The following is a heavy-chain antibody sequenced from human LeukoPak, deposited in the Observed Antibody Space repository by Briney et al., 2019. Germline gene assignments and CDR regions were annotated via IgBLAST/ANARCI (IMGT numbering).Heavy chain of an antibody. Sequence: GASVKDSCKASGYTFTGYYMDWVRQAPGQGLEWMGWINPNSGGTNYAQKFQGRVTMTRDTSISTAYMELSRLRSDDTAMYYCAREMTWIQLEDWGQGTLVTVSS. V-gene: IGHV1-2*02. CDR2: INPNSGGT. J-gene: IGHJ4*02. CDR1: GYTFTGYY. CDR3: AREMTWIQLED. D-gene: IGHD5-18*01.